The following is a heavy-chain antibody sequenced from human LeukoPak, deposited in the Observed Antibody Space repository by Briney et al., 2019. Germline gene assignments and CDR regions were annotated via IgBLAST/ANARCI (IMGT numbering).Heavy chain of an antibody. V-gene: IGHV1-2*02. CDR2: INPNSGGT. CDR3: ARDSYGVVVPAAAPAY. Sequence: ASVKVSCKASGYTFTGYYIHWVRQAPGQGLEWMGWINPNSGGTNYAQKFQGRVTMTRDTSISTAYMEVSRLRSDDTAVYYCARDSYGVVVPAAAPAYWGQGTLVTVSS. J-gene: IGHJ4*02. D-gene: IGHD2-2*01. CDR1: GYTFTGYY.